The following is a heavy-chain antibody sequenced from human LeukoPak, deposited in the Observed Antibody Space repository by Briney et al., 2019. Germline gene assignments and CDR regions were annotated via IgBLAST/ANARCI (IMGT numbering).Heavy chain of an antibody. D-gene: IGHD2-15*01. V-gene: IGHV4-39*07. CDR3: ARGYLPGDY. J-gene: IGHJ4*02. Sequence: SETLSLTCTVSGGSISSSNSYWGWIRQPPGKGLEWIGSIYYTGSTYSNPSLKSRVTISVNTSKNQFSLKLSSVTAADTAVYYCARGYLPGDYWGQGTLVTVSS. CDR2: IYYTGST. CDR1: GGSISSSNSY.